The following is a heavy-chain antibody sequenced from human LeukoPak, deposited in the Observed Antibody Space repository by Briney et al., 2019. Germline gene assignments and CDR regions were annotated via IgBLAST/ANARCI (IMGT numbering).Heavy chain of an antibody. Sequence: KPSETLSLTCTVSGGSISIGGYYWSWIRQPPGKGLEWIGYIYPSGSTSYNPSLKSRVTISVDKSKNQLSLNLSSVTAADTAVYYCARGALTAAGLFDFWGQGALVTVSS. D-gene: IGHD6-13*01. CDR2: IYPSGST. J-gene: IGHJ4*02. V-gene: IGHV4-30-2*01. CDR1: GGSISIGGYY. CDR3: ARGALTAAGLFDF.